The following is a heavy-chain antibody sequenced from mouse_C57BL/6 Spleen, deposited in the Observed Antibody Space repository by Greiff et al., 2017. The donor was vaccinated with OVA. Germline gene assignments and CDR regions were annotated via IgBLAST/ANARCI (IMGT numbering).Heavy chain of an antibody. J-gene: IGHJ4*01. D-gene: IGHD2-14*01. V-gene: IGHV1-52*01. CDR2: IDPSDSET. CDR1: GYTFTSYW. CDR3: ARLPNYYRNVYYAMDY. Sequence: VQLQQPGAELVRPGSSVKLSCKASGYTFTSYWMHWVKQRPIQGLEWIGNIDPSDSETHYNQKFKDKATLTVDKSSSTAYMQLSSLTSEDSAVYYCARLPNYYRNVYYAMDYWGQGTSVTVSS.